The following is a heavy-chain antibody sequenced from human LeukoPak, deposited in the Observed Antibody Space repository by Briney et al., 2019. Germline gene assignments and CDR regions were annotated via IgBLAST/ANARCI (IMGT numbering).Heavy chain of an antibody. V-gene: IGHV3-74*01. J-gene: IGHJ5*02. CDR3: ARDAYTTTSNWLDP. CDR2: ITGDGSDI. D-gene: IGHD4-17*01. Sequence: GGSLRLSCETSGFTLNKYWMHWVRQAPGKGLVWVSRITGDGSDIAYADSVKGRFTVSRDDAKNTLFLQMTSLRVEDTAIYYCARDAYTTTSNWLDPWGQGTLVTVSS. CDR1: GFTLNKYW.